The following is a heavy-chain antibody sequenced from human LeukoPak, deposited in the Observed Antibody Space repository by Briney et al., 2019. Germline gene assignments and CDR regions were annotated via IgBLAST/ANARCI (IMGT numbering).Heavy chain of an antibody. Sequence: GGSLRLSSAASGFTFSSYGMHWVRQAPGKGLQWVAIIWHNGSNKYYADSVKGRFTISRDNSKNTLYLQMNSLRAEDTAEYYCARDVNSSGMDVWGQGTTVTVSS. CDR1: GFTFSSYG. J-gene: IGHJ6*02. CDR3: ARDVNSSGMDV. V-gene: IGHV3-33*01. D-gene: IGHD6-6*01. CDR2: IWHNGSNK.